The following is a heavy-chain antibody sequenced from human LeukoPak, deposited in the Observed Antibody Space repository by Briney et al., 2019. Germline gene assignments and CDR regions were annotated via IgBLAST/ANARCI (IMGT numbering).Heavy chain of an antibody. CDR2: IYHSGST. CDR1: GGSISSYY. D-gene: IGHD3-9*01. CDR3: ARMDPIEIRYFDWLLPDAFDI. J-gene: IGHJ3*02. Sequence: KSSETLSLTCTVSGGSISSYYWSWIRQPPGKGLEWIGYIYHSGSTNYNPSLKSRVTISVDTSKNQFSLKLSSATAADTAVYYCARMDPIEIRYFDWLLPDAFDIWGQGTMVTVSS. V-gene: IGHV4-59*01.